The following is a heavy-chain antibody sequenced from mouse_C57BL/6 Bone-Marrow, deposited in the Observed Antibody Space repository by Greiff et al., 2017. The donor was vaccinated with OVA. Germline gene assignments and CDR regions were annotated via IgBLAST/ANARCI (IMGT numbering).Heavy chain of an antibody. D-gene: IGHD1-1*01. V-gene: IGHV1-63*01. Sequence: VQLQQSGAELVRPGTSVKMSCKASGYTFTNYWIGWAKQRPGHGLEWIGDIYPGGGYTNYNEKFKGKATLTADKSSSTAYMQLSSLTSEDSAFYYCARKHYGSSLYFYIDDWGTGTTVTVAS. CDR3: ARKHYGSSLYFYIDD. J-gene: IGHJ1*03. CDR1: GYTFTNYW. CDR2: IYPGGGYT.